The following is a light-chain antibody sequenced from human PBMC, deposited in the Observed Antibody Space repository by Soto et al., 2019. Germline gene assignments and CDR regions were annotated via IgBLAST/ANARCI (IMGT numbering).Light chain of an antibody. CDR3: QQSLTMPIT. V-gene: IGKV1-39*01. Sequence: DIEMTQYTASLSVSVGDRVTITCRASQSINNYLNWYLQRPGQAPKLLIRSASTLQRGVPSRFSGSGSRTEFTLTIADLQPDDFGTYYCQQSLTMPITFGHGTRLEI. CDR2: SAS. CDR1: QSINNY. J-gene: IGKJ5*01.